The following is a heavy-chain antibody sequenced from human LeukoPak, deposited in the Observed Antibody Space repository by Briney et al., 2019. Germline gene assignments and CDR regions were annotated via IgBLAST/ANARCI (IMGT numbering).Heavy chain of an antibody. J-gene: IGHJ4*02. CDR1: GFIVSSNY. CDR3: TRGGGYFDY. Sequence: GGSLRLSCAASGFIVSSNYMSWVRQAPGKGLVWVSRINSDGSSTTYADSVKGRFTISRDNAKNTLYLQINSLRGEDTAVYYCTRGGGYFDYWGQGTLVTVSS. D-gene: IGHD3-16*01. CDR2: INSDGSST. V-gene: IGHV3-74*01.